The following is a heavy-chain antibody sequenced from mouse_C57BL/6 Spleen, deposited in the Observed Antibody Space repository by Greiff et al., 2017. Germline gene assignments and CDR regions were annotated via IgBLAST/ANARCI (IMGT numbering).Heavy chain of an antibody. D-gene: IGHD1-1*01. J-gene: IGHJ2*01. CDR3: AREGITTVVG. CDR2: IYPGSGST. V-gene: IGHV1-55*01. CDR1: GYTFTSYW. Sequence: QVQLQQPGAELVKPGASVKMSCTASGYTFTSYWITWVKQRPGQGLEWIGDIYPGSGSTNYNEKFKSKATLTVDTSSSTAYMQLSSLTSEDAAVXYGAREGITTVVGWGQGTTLTVSS.